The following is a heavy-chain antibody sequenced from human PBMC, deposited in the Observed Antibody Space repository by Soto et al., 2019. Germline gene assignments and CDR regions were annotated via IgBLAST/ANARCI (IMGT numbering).Heavy chain of an antibody. D-gene: IGHD6-6*01. CDR1: GGYISSGGYY. CDR3: TTRPSSVGWFDP. V-gene: IGHV4-31*03. Sequence: TLSLTCTVSGGYISSGGYYWSWIRQVPKKGLEWIGYIYYSGSTYYNPSLRSRVAMSVDTSKNQFSLQLTSVSAADTAMYYCTTRPSSVGWFDPWGQGTLVTVSS. CDR2: IYYSGST. J-gene: IGHJ5*02.